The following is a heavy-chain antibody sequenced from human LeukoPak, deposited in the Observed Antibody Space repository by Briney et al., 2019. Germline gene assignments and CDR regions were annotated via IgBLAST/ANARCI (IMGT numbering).Heavy chain of an antibody. Sequence: ASVKVSCKASGYTFTGYYLHWVRQAPGQGLEWMGIINPSGGSTSYAQKFQGRVTMTRDMSTSTVYMELSSLRSEDTAVYYCARGVTTVVTGWYFDLWGRGTLVTVSS. J-gene: IGHJ2*01. CDR2: INPSGGST. CDR1: GYTFTGYY. CDR3: ARGVTTVVTGWYFDL. V-gene: IGHV1-46*01. D-gene: IGHD4-23*01.